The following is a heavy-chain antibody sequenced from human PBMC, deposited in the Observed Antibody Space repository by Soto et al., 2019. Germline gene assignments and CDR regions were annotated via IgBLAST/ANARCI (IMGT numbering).Heavy chain of an antibody. CDR2: ISYSGST. D-gene: IGHD2-21*02. Sequence: QVQLQESGPGLVKPSQTLSLTCTVSGGSISSGGYYWSWIRQHPGKGLEWIGYISYSGSTYYNTSLKSRVTISVDKSKNQFSLKLSSVTAADTAMYYCARERRAVGDSPIDYWGQGTLVTVSS. V-gene: IGHV4-31*03. J-gene: IGHJ4*02. CDR1: GGSISSGGYY. CDR3: ARERRAVGDSPIDY.